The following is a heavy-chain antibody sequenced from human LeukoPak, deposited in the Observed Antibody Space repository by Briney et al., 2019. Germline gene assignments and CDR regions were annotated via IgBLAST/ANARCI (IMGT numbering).Heavy chain of an antibody. Sequence: SETLSLTCTVSGGSISSYYWSWIRQPPGKGLEWIGYIYYSGSTNYNPSLKSRVTISVDTSKNQFSLKLSSVTAADTAVYYCARVSLGSSDTPLYYGMDVWGQGTTVTVSS. CDR3: ARVSLGSSDTPLYYGMDV. J-gene: IGHJ6*02. CDR1: GGSISSYY. D-gene: IGHD6-13*01. V-gene: IGHV4-59*01. CDR2: IYYSGST.